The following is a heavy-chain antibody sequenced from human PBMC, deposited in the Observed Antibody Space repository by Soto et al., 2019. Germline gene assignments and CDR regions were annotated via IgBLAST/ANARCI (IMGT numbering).Heavy chain of an antibody. V-gene: IGHV3-49*03. J-gene: IGHJ6*02. CDR3: TTVGHYDYTWGSGRSYYGMDV. CDR2: IRSKAYGGTT. CDR1: GFTFGDYA. D-gene: IGHD3-16*01. Sequence: PGGSLRLSCTASGFTFGDYAMSWFRQAPGKGLEWVGFIRSKAYGGTTEYAASVKGRFTISRDDSKSIAYLQMNSLKTEDTAVYYCTTVGHYDYTWGSGRSYYGMDVWGQGTTGTVFS.